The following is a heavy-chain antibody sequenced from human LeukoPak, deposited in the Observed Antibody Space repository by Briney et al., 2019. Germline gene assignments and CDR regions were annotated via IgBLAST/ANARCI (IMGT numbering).Heavy chain of an antibody. CDR2: TIPIFGTA. J-gene: IGHJ6*03. Sequence: SVKVSCKASGGTFSSYAISWVRQAPGQGLEWMGGTIPIFGTANYAQKFQGRVTITTDESTSTAYMELSSLRSEDTAVYYCARSPRAIFGVVMLPNYYYYYMDVWGKGTTVTVSS. CDR3: ARSPRAIFGVVMLPNYYYYYMDV. D-gene: IGHD3-3*01. CDR1: GGTFSSYA. V-gene: IGHV1-69*05.